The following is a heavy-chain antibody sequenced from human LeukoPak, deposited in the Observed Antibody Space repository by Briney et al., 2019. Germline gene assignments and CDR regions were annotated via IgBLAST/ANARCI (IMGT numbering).Heavy chain of an antibody. D-gene: IGHD4-17*01. CDR3: ARVDYDRNNCFDP. CDR2: VSAYTGTT. V-gene: IGHV1-18*01. CDR1: GYIFTSYG. Sequence: ASVKVSCKTSGYIFTSYGISWVRQAPGQGLEWMGWVSAYTGTTKYAQKLQGRVTMTTDTSTSTGYMELRSLRSDDTAVYYCARVDYDRNNCFDPWGQGTLVTVSS. J-gene: IGHJ5*02.